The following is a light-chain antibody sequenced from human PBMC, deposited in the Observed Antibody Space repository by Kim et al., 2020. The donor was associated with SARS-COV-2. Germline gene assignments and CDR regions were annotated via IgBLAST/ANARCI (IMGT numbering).Light chain of an antibody. CDR2: QDS. Sequence: SYELTQPPSVSVSPGQTASITCSGDKLGDKYACWYQQKPGQSPVLVIYQDSKRPSGIPERFSGSNSWNTATLTISGTQAMDEADYYCQAWDSSTGVFGTG. CDR1: KLGDKY. V-gene: IGLV3-1*01. J-gene: IGLJ1*01. CDR3: QAWDSSTGV.